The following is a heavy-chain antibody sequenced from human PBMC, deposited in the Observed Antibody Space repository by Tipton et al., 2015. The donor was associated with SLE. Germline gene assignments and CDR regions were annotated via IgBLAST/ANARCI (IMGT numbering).Heavy chain of an antibody. J-gene: IGHJ3*02. V-gene: IGHV3-21*01. Sequence: SLRLSCAASGFTFSDYTMTWVRQAPGKGLEWVSSIGFSGTYIYFADSVKGRFTISRDNARTSLFLQMNSLRAEDTSLYYCARASRHGAFDIWGRGTMVTVSS. CDR2: IGFSGTYI. CDR3: ARASRHGAFDI. CDR1: GFTFSDYT.